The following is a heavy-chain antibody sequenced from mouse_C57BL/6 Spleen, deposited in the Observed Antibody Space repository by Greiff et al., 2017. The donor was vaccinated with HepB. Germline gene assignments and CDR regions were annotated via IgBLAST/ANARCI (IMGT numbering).Heavy chain of an antibody. D-gene: IGHD1-1*01. V-gene: IGHV1-55*01. CDR1: GYTFTSYW. Sequence: QVQLQQPGAELVKPGASVKMSCKASGYTFTSYWITWVKQRPGQGLEWIGDIYPGSGSTNYNEKFKSKATLTVDTSSSTAYMQLSSLTSEDSAVYYCARSAYYGSRGWYFDVWGTGTTVTVSS. CDR3: ARSAYYGSRGWYFDV. CDR2: IYPGSGST. J-gene: IGHJ1*03.